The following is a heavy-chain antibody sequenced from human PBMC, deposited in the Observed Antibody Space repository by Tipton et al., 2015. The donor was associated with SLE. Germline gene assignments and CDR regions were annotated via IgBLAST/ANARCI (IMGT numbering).Heavy chain of an antibody. CDR2: ITDRGSPT. V-gene: IGHV3-23*01. Sequence: SLRLSCAGSGFIFSNYAMTWVRQAPGKGLEWVSTITDRGSPTYSADSVKGRFTISRDNSISTLYLQMNSLRANDTAVYYCAKGGFRSWFEPWGQGTLVTVSS. CDR1: GFIFSNYA. CDR3: AKGGFRSWFEP. J-gene: IGHJ5*02. D-gene: IGHD3-16*01.